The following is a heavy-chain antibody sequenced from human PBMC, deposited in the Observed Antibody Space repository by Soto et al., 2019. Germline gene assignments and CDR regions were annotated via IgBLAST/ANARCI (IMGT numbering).Heavy chain of an antibody. V-gene: IGHV3-23*01. CDR1: GVTFSSYA. J-gene: IGHJ4*02. Sequence: EVQLLESGGGLVQPGGSLRLSCAASGVTFSSYAMSWVRQAPGKGLEWVSAISGSGGSTYYADSVKGRFTISRDNSKNTLYLQMNSLRAEDTAVYYCAKDNIKYQLLRPFDYWGQGTLVTVSS. CDR2: ISGSGGST. D-gene: IGHD2-2*01. CDR3: AKDNIKYQLLRPFDY.